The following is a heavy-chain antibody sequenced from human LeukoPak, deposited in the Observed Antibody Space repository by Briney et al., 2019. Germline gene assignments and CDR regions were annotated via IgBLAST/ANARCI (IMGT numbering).Heavy chain of an antibody. CDR2: IYYSGST. V-gene: IGHV4-59*01. CDR3: ARGYSYGFFDY. J-gene: IGHJ4*02. CDR1: GGSISSYY. Sequence: SETLSLTCTVSGGSISSYYWSWIRQPPGKGLEWIGYIYYSGSTNYNPSLRSRVTISVDTSKNQFSLKLSSVTAADTAVYYCARGYSYGFFDYWGQGTLVTVSS. D-gene: IGHD5-18*01.